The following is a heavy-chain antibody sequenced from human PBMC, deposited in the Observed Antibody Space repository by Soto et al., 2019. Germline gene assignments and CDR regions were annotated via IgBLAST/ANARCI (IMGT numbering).Heavy chain of an antibody. CDR1: GYTFTGYY. D-gene: IGHD1-26*01. CDR2: INPNSGGT. J-gene: IGHJ4*02. V-gene: IGHV1-2*02. Sequence: ASVKVCCKASGYTFTGYYIHWVRQAPGQGLEWMGWINPNSGGTNYAQKFQGRVTMTRDTSISTAYMELSRLRSDDTAVYYCARDPIDVIVGAKYYFDYWGQGTLVTVSS. CDR3: ARDPIDVIVGAKYYFDY.